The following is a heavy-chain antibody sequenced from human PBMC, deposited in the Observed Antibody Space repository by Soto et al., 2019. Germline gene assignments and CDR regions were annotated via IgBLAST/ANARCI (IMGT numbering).Heavy chain of an antibody. CDR3: AIASIAVAGTREADY. Sequence: QVQLVESGGGVVQPGRSLRLSCAASGFTFSSYGMHWVRQAPGKGLEWVAVISYDGSNKYYADSVKGRFTISRDNSKNTLYLQMNSLRAEDTDVYYCAIASIAVAGTREADYWGQGTLVTVSS. D-gene: IGHD6-19*01. CDR2: ISYDGSNK. J-gene: IGHJ4*02. V-gene: IGHV3-30*03. CDR1: GFTFSSYG.